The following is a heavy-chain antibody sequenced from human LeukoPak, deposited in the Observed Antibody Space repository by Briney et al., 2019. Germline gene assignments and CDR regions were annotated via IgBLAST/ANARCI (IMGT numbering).Heavy chain of an antibody. V-gene: IGHV4-39*07. CDR2: INHSGST. CDR1: GGSISSSSYY. D-gene: IGHD3-16*02. CDR3: ARVMITFGGVIVRDAFDI. Sequence: SETLSLTCTVSGGSISSSSYYWGWIRQPPGKGLEWIGEINHSGSTNYNPSLKSRVTISVDTSKNQFSLKLSSVTAADTAVYYCARVMITFGGVIVRDAFDIWGQGTMVTVSS. J-gene: IGHJ3*02.